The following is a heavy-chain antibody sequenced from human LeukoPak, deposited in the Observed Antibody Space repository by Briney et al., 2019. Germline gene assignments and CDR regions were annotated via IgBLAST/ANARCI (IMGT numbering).Heavy chain of an antibody. V-gene: IGHV3-23*01. CDR2: ISGSGGST. CDR1: GFTFSSYA. Sequence: GGSLRLSCAASGFTFSSYAMSWVRQAPGKGLEWVSAISGSGGSTYYTDSVKGRFTISRDNSKNTLYLQMNSLRAEDTAVYYCAASPESIAVAGWGQGTLVTVSS. D-gene: IGHD6-19*01. CDR3: AASPESIAVAG. J-gene: IGHJ4*02.